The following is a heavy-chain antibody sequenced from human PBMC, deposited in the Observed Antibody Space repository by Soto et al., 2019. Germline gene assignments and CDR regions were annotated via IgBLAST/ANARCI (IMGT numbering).Heavy chain of an antibody. CDR1: GYTFTSYG. V-gene: IGHV1-18*01. D-gene: IGHD3-10*01. CDR2: ISAYNGNT. J-gene: IGHJ4*02. Sequence: ASVKVSCKASGYTFTSYGISWVRQAPGQGLEWMGWISAYNGNTNYAQMRQGRVTMTTATSTSTAYMELRIPRYDDTVVYYFARGRVQDYFDNWRQGTLVTVSS. CDR3: ARGRVQDYFDN.